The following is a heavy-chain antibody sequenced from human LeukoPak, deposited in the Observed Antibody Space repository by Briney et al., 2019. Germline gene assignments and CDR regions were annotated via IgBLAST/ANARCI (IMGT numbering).Heavy chain of an antibody. J-gene: IGHJ4*02. CDR2: TYYRSKWHN. V-gene: IGHV6-1*01. D-gene: IGHD3-16*02. CDR3: ARIVGGSQDY. CDR1: GDSFSSNRAA. Sequence: SQTLSLACAISGDSFSSNRAAWNWIRQSPSRGLEWLGRTYYRSKWHNNYALSVKSRITINRDTSKNQFSLLLNSVTPEDTGVYYCARIVGGSQDYWGQGTLVTVSS.